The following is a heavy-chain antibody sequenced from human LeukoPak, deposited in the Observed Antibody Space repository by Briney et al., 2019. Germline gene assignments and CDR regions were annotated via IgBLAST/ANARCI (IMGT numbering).Heavy chain of an antibody. D-gene: IGHD6-13*01. Sequence: SETLSLTCTVSGGSISSYYWSWIRQPPGKGLEWIAYISDIGSINYNPSLKSRVTISLDTSKNQFSLKLSSVTAADTAVYYCARLRSSSWYLYAFDIWGQGTMVTVSS. V-gene: IGHV4-59*08. J-gene: IGHJ3*02. CDR2: ISDIGSI. CDR3: ARLRSSSWYLYAFDI. CDR1: GGSISSYY.